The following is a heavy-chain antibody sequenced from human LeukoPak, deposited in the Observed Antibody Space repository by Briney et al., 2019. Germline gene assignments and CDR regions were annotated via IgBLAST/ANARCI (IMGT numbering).Heavy chain of an antibody. CDR1: GDSISSSNYY. Sequence: PSETLSLTCIVSGDSISSSNYYWGWIRQPPGKGLEWIGSIYYGGNTYYNPSLKSRVAISVDTSKNQFSLKLSSVTAADTAVYYCARQFAYTGSYWGRGTLVTVSS. CDR3: ARQFAYTGSY. J-gene: IGHJ4*02. CDR2: IYYGGNT. D-gene: IGHD1-26*01. V-gene: IGHV4-39*01.